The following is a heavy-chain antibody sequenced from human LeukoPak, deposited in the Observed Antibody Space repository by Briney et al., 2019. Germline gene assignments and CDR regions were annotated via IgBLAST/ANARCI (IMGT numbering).Heavy chain of an antibody. CDR2: IYYSGST. D-gene: IGHD2-8*01. CDR3: ASGDGVQTLNFDS. V-gene: IGHV4-59*01. J-gene: IGHJ4*02. CDR1: GGSISSYY. Sequence: SETLSLTCTVSGGSISSYYWSWIRQSPGKGLEWIGYIYYSGSTNYNPSLKSRVTISIDTSKNQFSLKLSSVTAADTAVYYCASGDGVQTLNFDSWGQGTLFTVSS.